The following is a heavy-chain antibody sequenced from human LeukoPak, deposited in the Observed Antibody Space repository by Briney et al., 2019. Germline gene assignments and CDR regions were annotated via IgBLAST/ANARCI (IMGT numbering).Heavy chain of an antibody. J-gene: IGHJ4*02. CDR2: ISGSGGST. D-gene: IGHD3-22*01. CDR3: AKAFTMIVVAHFDY. Sequence: PGGSLRLSCAASGFTFSNAWMSWVRQAPGKGLEWVSAISGSGGSTYYADSVKGRFTISRDNSKNTLYLQMNSLRAEDTAVYYCAKAFTMIVVAHFDYWGQGTLVTVSS. CDR1: GFTFSNAW. V-gene: IGHV3-23*01.